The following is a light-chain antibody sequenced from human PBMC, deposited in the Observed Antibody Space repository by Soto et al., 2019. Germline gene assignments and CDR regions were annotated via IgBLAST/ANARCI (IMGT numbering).Light chain of an antibody. CDR1: QSVSSSY. Sequence: EIVLTQSPGTLSLSPGERATLSCRASQSVSSSYLAWYQQKPGQAPRLLIYGASSRATDIPDRFSGSGSGTDFTLTISRCKLLDFVVRYFQHYGFSRYTFGQGTNLEIK. V-gene: IGKV3-20*01. CDR2: GAS. J-gene: IGKJ2*01. CDR3: QHYGFSRYT.